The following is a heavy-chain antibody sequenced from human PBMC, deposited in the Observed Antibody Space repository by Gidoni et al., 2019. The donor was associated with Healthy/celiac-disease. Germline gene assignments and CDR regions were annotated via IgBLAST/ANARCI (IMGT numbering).Heavy chain of an antibody. V-gene: IGHV3-7*01. CDR1: GFTFSSYL. D-gene: IGHD6-13*01. J-gene: IGHJ4*02. CDR3: ASDSSSWPDY. Sequence: EVQLVESGGGLVQPGGSLRLSCAASGFTFSSYLMSWVRQAPGKGLEWVANIKQDGSEKYYVDSVKGRFTISRDNAKNSLYLQMNSLRAEDTAVYYCASDSSSWPDYWGQGTLVTVSS. CDR2: IKQDGSEK.